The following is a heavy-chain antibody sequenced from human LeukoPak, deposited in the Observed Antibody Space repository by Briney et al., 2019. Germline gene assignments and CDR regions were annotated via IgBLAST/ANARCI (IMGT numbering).Heavy chain of an antibody. D-gene: IGHD3-10*01. V-gene: IGHV3-7*01. Sequence: GGSLRLSCAASGFTFSSYAMSWVRQAPGKGLEWVANIKQDGIEIHYVGSVKGRFTISRDNFRNSLYLQMNSLRVEDTAVYYCSAGSYFDYWGQGTLVTVSS. CDR2: IKQDGIEI. CDR1: GFTFSSYA. CDR3: SAGSYFDY. J-gene: IGHJ4*02.